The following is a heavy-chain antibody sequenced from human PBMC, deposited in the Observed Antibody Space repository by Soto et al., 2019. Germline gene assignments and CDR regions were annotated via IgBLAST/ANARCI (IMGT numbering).Heavy chain of an antibody. Sequence: EVQLVESGGDLVQPGGSLRLSCAVSGFTFSHFWMTWVRQAPGKGLEWVANIKEDGSEKNYVDSVKGRFTVSRDNAKNSLYLQMNCLRAEETAVYYCARSGSEVDYWGQGTLVIVSS. V-gene: IGHV3-7*01. J-gene: IGHJ4*02. CDR1: GFTFSHFW. CDR3: ARSGSEVDY. D-gene: IGHD3-10*01. CDR2: IKEDGSEK.